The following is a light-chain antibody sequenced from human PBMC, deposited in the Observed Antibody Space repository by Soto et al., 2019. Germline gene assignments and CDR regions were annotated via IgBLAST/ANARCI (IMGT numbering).Light chain of an antibody. CDR2: GES. J-gene: IGKJ1*01. CDR3: QQYGSSGT. V-gene: IGKV3-20*01. Sequence: EIVLTQSPGTLSLSPGERATLSCRASQSVSSSYLAWYQQKPGQAPRLLIYGESNRATGIPDRFSGSGSGTDFTLTISRLEPEDFAVYYCQQYGSSGTFGQGTKVDI. CDR1: QSVSSSY.